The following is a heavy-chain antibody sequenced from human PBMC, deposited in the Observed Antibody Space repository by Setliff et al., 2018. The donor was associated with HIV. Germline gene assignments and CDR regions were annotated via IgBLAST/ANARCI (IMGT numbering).Heavy chain of an antibody. V-gene: IGHV1-46*01. CDR3: AREPSGSGHYFYFDY. CDR2: IYPNEDRT. D-gene: IGHD1-26*01. CDR1: GYTFTSYY. Sequence: GASVKVSCKASGYTFTSYYIHWVRQAPGQGLEWMGIIYPNEDRTTYAQEFQGRVTMTRDTSTSTVYMELSSLRSEDTAVYYCAREPSGSGHYFYFDYWGQGTLVTVSS. J-gene: IGHJ4*02.